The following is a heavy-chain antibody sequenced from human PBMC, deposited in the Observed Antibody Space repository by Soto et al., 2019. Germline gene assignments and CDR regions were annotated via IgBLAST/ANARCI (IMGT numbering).Heavy chain of an antibody. CDR3: ARDLLYDYDSRGPRRPPRPGDAFDI. CDR1: GASISASS. Sequence: PSETLSLTCTVSGASISASSWSWIRQSPGKGLEWIGFVYYGPNTNYNPSLKGRVTISADTSKNQFSLTLKSVTAADSAVYHCARDLLYDYDSRGPRRPPRPGDAFDIWGQGRMVAVSS. V-gene: IGHV4-59*01. J-gene: IGHJ3*02. D-gene: IGHD3-22*01. CDR2: VYYGPNT.